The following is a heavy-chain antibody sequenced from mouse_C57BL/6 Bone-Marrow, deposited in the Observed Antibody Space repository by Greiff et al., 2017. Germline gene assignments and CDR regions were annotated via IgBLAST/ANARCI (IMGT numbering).Heavy chain of an antibody. CDR2: IYPRSGNT. J-gene: IGHJ2*01. V-gene: IGHV1-81*01. CDR1: GYTFTSYG. D-gene: IGHD1-1*01. CDR3: ARKYYGSRDY. Sequence: QVQLQQSGAELARPGASVKLSCKASGYTFTSYGISWVKQSTGQGLEWIGEIYPRSGNTYYNEKFKGKATLTADKSSITAYMELLSLTSEDSAVYFCARKYYGSRDYWGQGTTLTVSS.